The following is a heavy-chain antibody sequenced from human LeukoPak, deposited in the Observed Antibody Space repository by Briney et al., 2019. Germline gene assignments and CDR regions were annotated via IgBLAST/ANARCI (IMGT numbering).Heavy chain of an antibody. CDR1: GYTFTSYG. J-gene: IGHJ6*02. D-gene: IGHD4-17*01. CDR3: ARDDYGDYVYGGPYYCGMDV. V-gene: IGHV1-18*01. CDR2: ISAYNGNT. Sequence: ASVKVSCKASGYTFTSYGISWVRQAPGQGLEWMGWISAYNGNTNYAQKLQGRVTMTTDTSTSTAYMELRSLRSDDTAVYYCARDDYGDYVYGGPYYCGMDVWGQGTTVTVSS.